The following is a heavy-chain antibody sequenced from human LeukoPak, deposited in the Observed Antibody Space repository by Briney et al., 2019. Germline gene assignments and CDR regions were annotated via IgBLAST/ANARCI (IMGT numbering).Heavy chain of an antibody. D-gene: IGHD3-3*01. V-gene: IGHV3-23*01. CDR3: AKAYDFWSGYYPLYYYGMDV. J-gene: IGHJ6*02. CDR1: GFTFSSYA. Sequence: GGSLRLSCAASGFTFSSYAMSWVRQAPGKGLEWVSAISGSGGSTYYADSVKGRFTISRDNSKNTLYLQMNSLRAEDTAVYYCAKAYDFWSGYYPLYYYGMDVWGQGTTVTVSS. CDR2: ISGSGGST.